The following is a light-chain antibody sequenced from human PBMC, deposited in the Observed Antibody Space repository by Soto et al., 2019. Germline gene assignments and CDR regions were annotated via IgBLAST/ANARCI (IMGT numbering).Light chain of an antibody. CDR2: DAS. J-gene: IGKJ1*01. CDR1: QSVSNS. Sequence: EIVLTQSPATLSLSPGERATLSCRASQSVSNSLAWYQQKPGQAPRLLIYDASNRATGIPARFSGSGSGTDFTLTIISLEPEDFAIYYRQQRTNWPLTFGKGTKVDIK. V-gene: IGKV3-11*01. CDR3: QQRTNWPLT.